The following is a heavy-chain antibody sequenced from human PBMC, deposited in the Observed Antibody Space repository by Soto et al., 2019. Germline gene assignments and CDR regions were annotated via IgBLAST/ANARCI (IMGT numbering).Heavy chain of an antibody. CDR3: GRESGETWDYEAS. V-gene: IGHV4-4*07. Sequence: QVQLQESGPGLVRPSETLSLTCTVSGGSMSSYCWCWIRQPAGKGLEWIGRLNTYGNTHYNPSLNSRVTVSVDTSRNQFFLTLRSVTAADSAVYHCGRESGETWDYEASWGHGTPVTVSS. D-gene: IGHD1-7*01. CDR1: GGSMSSYC. CDR2: LNTYGNT. J-gene: IGHJ5*01.